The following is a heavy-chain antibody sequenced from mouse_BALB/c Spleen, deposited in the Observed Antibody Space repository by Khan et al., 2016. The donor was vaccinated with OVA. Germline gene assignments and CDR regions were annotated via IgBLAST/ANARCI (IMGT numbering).Heavy chain of an antibody. CDR3: ARPDYGNTYAMDY. J-gene: IGHJ4*01. Sequence: QVQLKQPGAELVRPGASAKLSCKTSGYIFTSYWPHWVKQRSGQGLAWTARIYPGSGRTYYTEKFKGTATLTADKSSSTAYMQLSSRISEYSAVSFCARPDYGNTYAMDYWGQGTSVTVSS. V-gene: IGHV1-76*01. CDR2: IYPGSGRT. CDR1: GYIFTSYW. D-gene: IGHD1-1*01.